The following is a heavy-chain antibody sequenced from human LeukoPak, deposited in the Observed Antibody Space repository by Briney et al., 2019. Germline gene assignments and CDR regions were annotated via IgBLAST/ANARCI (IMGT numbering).Heavy chain of an antibody. J-gene: IGHJ4*02. D-gene: IGHD3-10*01. CDR2: IYYSGST. CDR3: ASEGYGTPGT. CDR1: GGSINSSSYY. V-gene: IGHV4-39*07. Sequence: SSETLSHTCTVSGGSINSSSYYWGWIRQPPGKGLEWIGSIYYSGSTYYNPSLKSRVTISVDTSKNQFSLKLSSVTAADTAVSYCASEGYGTPGTWGQGTLVTVSS.